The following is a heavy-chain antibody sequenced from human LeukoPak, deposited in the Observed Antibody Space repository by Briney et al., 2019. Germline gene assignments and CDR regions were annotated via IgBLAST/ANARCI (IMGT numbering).Heavy chain of an antibody. Sequence: GRSLRLSCSASGFTFSSLGMHWVRQAPGKGLEHVSTIGSDGDSTYYADSVKDRFTISRDNSKNALYLQMTSLRPEDSAVYYCVSPVFINYWGQGTLVTVSS. CDR2: IGSDGDST. V-gene: IGHV3-64D*06. D-gene: IGHD1-14*01. J-gene: IGHJ4*01. CDR1: GFTFSSLG. CDR3: VSPVFINY.